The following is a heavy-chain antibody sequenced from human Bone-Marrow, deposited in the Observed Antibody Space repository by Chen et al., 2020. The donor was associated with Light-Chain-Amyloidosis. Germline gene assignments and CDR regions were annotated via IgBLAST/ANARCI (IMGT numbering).Heavy chain of an antibody. J-gene: IGHJ4*02. Sequence: VQLEQSGPEVKKPGESLKISCTCSGYPFPNYWIGWVRQMPGKGLEGMGVIYPDDSDARYSPSFEGQVTISADKSITTAYLQWRSLKASDTAMYYWARRRDGYNFDYWGQGTLVTVSS. D-gene: IGHD5-12*01. CDR2: IYPDDSDA. CDR3: ARRRDGYNFDY. CDR1: GYPFPNYW. V-gene: IGHV5-51*01.